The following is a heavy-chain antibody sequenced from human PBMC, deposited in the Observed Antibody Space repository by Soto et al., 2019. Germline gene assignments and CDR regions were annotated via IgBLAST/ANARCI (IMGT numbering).Heavy chain of an antibody. J-gene: IGHJ4*02. D-gene: IGHD3-16*01. V-gene: IGHV3-66*01. CDR1: GFTVSSQH. CDR3: ARTWGSTNDY. CDR2: IYTGGTS. Sequence: GGSLRLSCAVFGFTVSSQHMSWVRQAPGKGLEWVSVIYTGGTSDYADSMKGRFTISRDNSKNTVFLQVNSLRVEDTAVYYCARTWGSTNDYWGRGTLVTVSS.